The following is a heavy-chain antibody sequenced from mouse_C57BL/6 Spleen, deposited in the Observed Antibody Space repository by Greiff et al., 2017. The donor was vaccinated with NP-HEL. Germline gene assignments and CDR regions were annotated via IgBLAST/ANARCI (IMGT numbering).Heavy chain of an antibody. CDR2: INPNNGGT. V-gene: IGHV1-26*01. CDR1: GYTFTDYY. J-gene: IGHJ4*01. Sequence: VQLQQSGPELVKPGASVKISCKASGYTFTDYYMNWVKQSHGKSLEWIGDINPNNGGTSYNQKFKGKATLTVDKSSSTAYMELRSLTSEDSAVYYCASYDYDVDYAMDYWGQGTSVTVSS. CDR3: ASYDYDVDYAMDY. D-gene: IGHD2-4*01.